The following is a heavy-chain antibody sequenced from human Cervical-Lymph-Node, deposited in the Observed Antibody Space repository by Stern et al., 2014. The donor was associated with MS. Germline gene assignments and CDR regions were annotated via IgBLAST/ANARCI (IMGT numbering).Heavy chain of an antibody. V-gene: IGHV3-48*02. CDR2: ISSSSSTI. D-gene: IGHD1-1*01. J-gene: IGHJ4*02. CDR1: GFTFSSYS. CDR3: ARRYDPDY. Sequence: VQLVQSGGGLVQPGGSLRLSCAASGFTFSSYSMNWVRQAPGQGLEWVSYISSSSSTIYYADSVKGRFTISRDNAKNSLYRQMNSLRDEDTAVYYCARRYDPDYWGQGTLVTVSS.